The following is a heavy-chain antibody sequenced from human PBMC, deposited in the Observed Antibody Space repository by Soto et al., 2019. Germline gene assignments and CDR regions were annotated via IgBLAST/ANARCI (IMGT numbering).Heavy chain of an antibody. CDR3: VRARSTDSRPDY. CDR1: GFTFSLYS. V-gene: IGHV3-21*01. J-gene: IGHJ4*02. Sequence: GSLRLSCAASGFTFSLYSRIWVRQAPWKGLEWVASITSSSSYIYYEDSLKGRFTISRDNAKNSLFLQLDSLRAEDTAVYFCVRARSTDSRPDYWGQGTLVTVSS. CDR2: ITSSSSYI. D-gene: IGHD3-22*01.